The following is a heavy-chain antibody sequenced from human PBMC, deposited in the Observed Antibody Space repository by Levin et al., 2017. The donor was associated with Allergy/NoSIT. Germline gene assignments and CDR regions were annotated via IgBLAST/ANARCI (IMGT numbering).Heavy chain of an antibody. J-gene: IGHJ3*02. CDR1: GGSFSGYY. V-gene: IGHV4-34*01. D-gene: IGHD6-19*01. CDR3: ARGLSSGWYEDDAFDI. Sequence: GSLRLSCAVYGGSFSGYYWSWIRQPPGKGLEWIGEINHSGSTNYNPSLKSRVTISVDTSKNQFSLKLSSVTAADTAVYYCARGLSSGWYEDDAFDIWGQGTMVTVSS. CDR2: INHSGST.